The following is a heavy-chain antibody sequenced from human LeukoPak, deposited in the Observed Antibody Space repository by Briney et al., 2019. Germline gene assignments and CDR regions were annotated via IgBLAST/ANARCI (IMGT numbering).Heavy chain of an antibody. CDR3: ARGDGITMVRGVPPPTTVSNNWFDP. CDR1: GGSFSGYY. D-gene: IGHD3-10*01. J-gene: IGHJ5*02. Sequence: SETLSLTCAVYGGSFSGYYWTWICQPPGKGLEWIGEINHSGSTNYNPSLKSRVTISVDTSKNQFSLKLSSVTAADTAVYYCARGDGITMVRGVPPPTTVSNNWFDPWGQGTLVTVSS. CDR2: INHSGST. V-gene: IGHV4-34*01.